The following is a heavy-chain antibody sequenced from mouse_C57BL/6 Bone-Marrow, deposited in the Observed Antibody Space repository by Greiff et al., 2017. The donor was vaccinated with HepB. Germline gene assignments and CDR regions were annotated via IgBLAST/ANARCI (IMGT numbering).Heavy chain of an antibody. D-gene: IGHD3-2*02. Sequence: QVQLQQPGAELVKPGASVKLSCKASGYTFTSYWMHWVKQRPGQGLEWIGMIHPNSGSTNYNEKFKSKATLTVDKSSSTAYMQLSSLTSEDSAVYYCAARQLRLPYYFDYGGRGTTLTVSS. CDR1: GYTFTSYW. CDR2: IHPNSGST. J-gene: IGHJ2*01. V-gene: IGHV1-64*01. CDR3: AARQLRLPYYFDY.